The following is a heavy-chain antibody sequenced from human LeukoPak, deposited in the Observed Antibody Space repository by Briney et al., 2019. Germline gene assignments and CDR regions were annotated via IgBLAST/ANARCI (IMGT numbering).Heavy chain of an antibody. D-gene: IGHD6-13*01. V-gene: IGHV4-39*01. Sequence: SETLSLTCTVSGGSNSSSSYYWGWIRQPPGKGREWIGSIYYSGSTYYNPSLKSRVTISVDTSKNQFSLKLSSVTAADTAVYYCARSGSSWLFDYWGQGTLVTVSS. CDR3: ARSGSSWLFDY. CDR2: IYYSGST. J-gene: IGHJ4*02. CDR1: GGSNSSSSYY.